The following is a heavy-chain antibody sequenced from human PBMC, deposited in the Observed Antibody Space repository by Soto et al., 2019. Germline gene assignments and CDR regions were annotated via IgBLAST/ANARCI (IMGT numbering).Heavy chain of an antibody. Sequence: PSETLSLTCTVSGGSISSYYWSWIRQPPGKGLEWIGYIYYRGSTNYNPSLKSRVTISVDTSKNQFSLKLSSVTAADTAMYYCARFNWYFDLWGRGTLVTFSS. V-gene: IGHV4-59*01. CDR1: GGSISSYY. CDR2: IYYRGST. J-gene: IGHJ2*01. CDR3: ARFNWYFDL.